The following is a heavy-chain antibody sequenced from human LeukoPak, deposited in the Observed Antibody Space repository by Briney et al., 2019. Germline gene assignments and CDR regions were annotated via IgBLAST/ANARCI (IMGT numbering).Heavy chain of an antibody. CDR3: ARESRDYYGSGSHGSYFDY. J-gene: IGHJ4*02. CDR1: GFTFSSYW. V-gene: IGHV3-7*01. CDR2: IKQDGSEK. Sequence: GGSLRLSCAASGFTFSSYWMSWVRQAPGKGLEWVANIKQDGSEKYYVDSVKGRFTISRDNAKNSLYLQMNSLRAEDTAVYYCARESRDYYGSGSHGSYFDYWGQGTLVTVSS. D-gene: IGHD3-10*01.